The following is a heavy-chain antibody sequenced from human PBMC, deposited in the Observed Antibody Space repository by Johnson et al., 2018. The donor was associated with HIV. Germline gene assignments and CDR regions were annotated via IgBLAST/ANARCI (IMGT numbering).Heavy chain of an antibody. J-gene: IGHJ3*01. D-gene: IGHD1-26*01. V-gene: IGHV3-30*03. CDR2: TSFDERGK. Sequence: QVQLVESGGGVVRPGGSLRLSCAASGFTFDDYGMSWVRQAPGKGLEWVATTSFDERGKHYTDSVKGRFTISRDNSKNALYLQLNSLRPEDTAVYYCARDGAIAGAATEALDLWGQGTMVIVSS. CDR3: ARDGAIAGAATEALDL. CDR1: GFTFDDYG.